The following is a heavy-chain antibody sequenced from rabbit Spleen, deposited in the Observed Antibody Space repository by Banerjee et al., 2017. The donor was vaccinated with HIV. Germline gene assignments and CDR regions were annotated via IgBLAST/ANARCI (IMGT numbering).Heavy chain of an antibody. Sequence: QSLQESGGGLFQPGGSLALTCKASGFSLSNNYVMCWVRQAPGKGLEWIACSYAGSSASTYSAVWAKGRFTISKTSSTTVTLQMTSLTAADTATYFCARDTSTSFSTYGMDLWGPGTLVTVS. CDR1: GFSLSNNYV. D-gene: IGHD1-1*01. CDR2: SYAGSSAST. CDR3: ARDTSTSFSTYGMDL. V-gene: IGHV1S40*01. J-gene: IGHJ6*01.